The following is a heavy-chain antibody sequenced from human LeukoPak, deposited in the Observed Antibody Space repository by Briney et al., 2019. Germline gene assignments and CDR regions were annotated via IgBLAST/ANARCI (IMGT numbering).Heavy chain of an antibody. J-gene: IGHJ6*04. CDR3: ARVSAAAAEP. V-gene: IGHV4-59*01. CDR1: GGSISSYY. Sequence: PSETLSLTCSVSGGSISSYYLGWMRQPPGKGLEYIGEISNSGGTNYNPSLTSRVTISIDTSKNQLSLKLPAVTAADTAVYYCARVSAAAAEPWGKGTTVTISS. D-gene: IGHD6-13*01. CDR2: ISNSGGT.